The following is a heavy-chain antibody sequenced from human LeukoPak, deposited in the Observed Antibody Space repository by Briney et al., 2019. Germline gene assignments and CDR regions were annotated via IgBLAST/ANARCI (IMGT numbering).Heavy chain of an antibody. Sequence: GASVKVSCKASGYTFTGYYMHWVRQAPGQGLEWMGRINPNSGGTNYAQKFQGWVTISVDTSKNQFSLKLSSVTAADTAVYYCARGGIFGVVKKIKNYFDYWGQGTLVTVSS. D-gene: IGHD3-3*01. J-gene: IGHJ4*02. CDR1: GYTFTGYY. CDR3: ARGGIFGVVKKIKNYFDY. CDR2: INPNSGGT. V-gene: IGHV1-2*04.